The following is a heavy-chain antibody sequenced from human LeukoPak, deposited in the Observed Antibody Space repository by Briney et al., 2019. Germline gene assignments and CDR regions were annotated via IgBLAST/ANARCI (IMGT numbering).Heavy chain of an antibody. J-gene: IGHJ4*02. V-gene: IGHV3-30-3*01. CDR2: ISYDGSNK. D-gene: IGHD2-15*01. CDR3: ARGGYCSGGSCYSRHLFDY. CDR1: GFTFSSYA. Sequence: GGSLRLSCAASGFTFSSYAMHWVRQAPGKGLEWVAVISYDGSNKYYADSVKGRFTISRDNSKNTLYLQMNSLRAEDTAVYYCARGGYCSGGSCYSRHLFDYWGQGTLVTVSS.